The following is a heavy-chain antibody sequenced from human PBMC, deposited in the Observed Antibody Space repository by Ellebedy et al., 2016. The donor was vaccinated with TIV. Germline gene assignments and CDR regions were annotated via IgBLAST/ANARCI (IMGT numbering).Heavy chain of an antibody. CDR2: ISYDGSNK. Sequence: GGSLRLSXAASGFTFSSYAMHWVRQAPGKGLEWVAVISYDGSNKYYADSVKGRFTISRDNSKNTLYLQMNSLRAEDTAVYYCARDPRGPFDYWGQGTLVTVSS. V-gene: IGHV3-30-3*01. D-gene: IGHD3-10*01. J-gene: IGHJ4*02. CDR1: GFTFSSYA. CDR3: ARDPRGPFDY.